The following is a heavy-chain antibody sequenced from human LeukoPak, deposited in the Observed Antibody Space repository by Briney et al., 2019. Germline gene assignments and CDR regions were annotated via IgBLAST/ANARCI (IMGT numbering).Heavy chain of an antibody. D-gene: IGHD3-3*01. J-gene: IGHJ4*02. V-gene: IGHV1-2*02. CDR3: ARSSRQGYYTDSFDS. CDR1: GYTFTAYY. Sequence: ASVKVSCKASGYTFTAYYMHWVRQAPGQGLEWMGWINPNNGGTNSAQKFQGRVTMTRDTSISTAYMELSNLRSDDTAVYYCARSSRQGYYTDSFDSWGQGTLVTVSS. CDR2: INPNNGGT.